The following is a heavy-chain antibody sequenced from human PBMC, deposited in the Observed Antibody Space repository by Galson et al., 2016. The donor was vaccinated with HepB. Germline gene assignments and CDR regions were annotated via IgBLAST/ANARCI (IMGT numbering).Heavy chain of an antibody. CDR1: GFTFSNFA. CDR3: ARERAIAIFGVVSNYYYYAMDV. J-gene: IGHJ6*02. Sequence: SLRLSCAASGFTFSNFAMHWVRQAPGKGLGWVAVISYDGSNKYYADSVKGRFTISRDNSKNTLYLQMNSLRAEDTAVYFCARERAIAIFGVVSNYYYYAMDVWGQGTTVTVSS. V-gene: IGHV3-30-3*01. CDR2: ISYDGSNK. D-gene: IGHD3-3*01.